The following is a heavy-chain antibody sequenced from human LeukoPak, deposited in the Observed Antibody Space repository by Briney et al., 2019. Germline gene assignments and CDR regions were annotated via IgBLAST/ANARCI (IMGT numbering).Heavy chain of an antibody. CDR2: MNPKSGNT. J-gene: IGHJ6*03. D-gene: IGHD6-19*01. CDR1: RYTFTSYD. V-gene: IGHV1-8*03. CDR3: ARRAVDNSYYYYMDV. Sequence: ASVKVSCKASRYTFTSYDINWVRQVTGQGLEWMGWMNPKSGNTGYAQKFQGRVTITRNTSISTAYMEVSSLRYEDTAVYYCARRAVDNSYYYYMDVWGKGTTVTVSS.